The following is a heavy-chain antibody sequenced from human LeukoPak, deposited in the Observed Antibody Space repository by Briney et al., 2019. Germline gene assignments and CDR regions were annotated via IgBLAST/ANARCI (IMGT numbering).Heavy chain of an antibody. Sequence: PSETLSLTCAVYGGSFSGYYWSWLRQPPGKGLEWIGEINHSGSTNYNPSLKSRVTISIDTSKNQFSLKLSSVTAADTAVYYCARSEYDYVWGSYRYSPYYFDYWGQGTLVTVSS. D-gene: IGHD3-16*02. CDR3: ARSEYDYVWGSYRYSPYYFDY. J-gene: IGHJ4*02. V-gene: IGHV4-34*01. CDR1: GGSFSGYY. CDR2: INHSGST.